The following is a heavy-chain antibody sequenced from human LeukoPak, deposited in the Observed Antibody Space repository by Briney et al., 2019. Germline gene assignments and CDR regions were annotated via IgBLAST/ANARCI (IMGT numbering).Heavy chain of an antibody. D-gene: IGHD3-10*01. J-gene: IGHJ4*02. V-gene: IGHV4-59*01. CDR2: IYYSVTS. Sequence: SETVSLTCTVSGDSISTYYWSWIRQPPGKGLEWIGYIYYSVTSDYNPSLKSRVTMSVDMSTSQISLKLSSVTAADTAVYYCARAVGGDGSGSLWGPGTLVTVSS. CDR1: GDSISTYY. CDR3: ARAVGGDGSGSL.